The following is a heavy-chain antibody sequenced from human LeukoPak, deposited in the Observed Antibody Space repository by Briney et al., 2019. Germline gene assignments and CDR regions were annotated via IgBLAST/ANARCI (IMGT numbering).Heavy chain of an antibody. D-gene: IGHD6-19*01. CDR3: ARVAAVAAPWVF. J-gene: IGHJ4*02. V-gene: IGHV3-48*04. CDR1: GFTFSSYG. CDR2: ISTSGSVI. Sequence: GGSLRLSCAASGFTFSSYGVYWARQAPGKGLEWVAYISTSGSVIQYAASVEGRLTISRDNGENSVYLQMNSLRAEDTAVYYCARVAAVAAPWVFWGQGAQVTVSS.